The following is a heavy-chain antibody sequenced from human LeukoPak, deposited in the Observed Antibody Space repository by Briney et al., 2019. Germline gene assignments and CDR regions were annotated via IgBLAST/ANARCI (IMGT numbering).Heavy chain of an antibody. D-gene: IGHD4-23*01. J-gene: IGHJ4*02. Sequence: PGGSLRLSCAASGFTFSSYSMNWVRQAPGKGLEWVPYISSSSSTIYYADSVKGRFTISRDNVENSLYLQMNSLRDEDTAVYYCARVAAGYSVNYFDYWGQGTLVTVSS. CDR3: ARVAAGYSVNYFDY. V-gene: IGHV3-48*02. CDR1: GFTFSSYS. CDR2: ISSSSSTI.